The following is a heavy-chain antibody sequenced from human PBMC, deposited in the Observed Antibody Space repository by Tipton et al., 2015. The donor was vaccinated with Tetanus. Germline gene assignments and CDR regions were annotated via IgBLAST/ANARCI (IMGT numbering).Heavy chain of an antibody. J-gene: IGHJ6*02. CDR3: ASGSSIRHGPDV. CDR1: GYTFTSYG. V-gene: IGHV1-8*01. Sequence: QVQLVQSGAEVKKPGASVKVSCKASGYTFTSYGLNWVRKAAGRGFEWMGWLNPKTGSAAYAPSFQGRVTMTTNTSITTAFMEVTDLTYEDTAVYYCASGSSIRHGPDVWGHGTSVTVSS. CDR2: LNPKTGSA. D-gene: IGHD2-2*01.